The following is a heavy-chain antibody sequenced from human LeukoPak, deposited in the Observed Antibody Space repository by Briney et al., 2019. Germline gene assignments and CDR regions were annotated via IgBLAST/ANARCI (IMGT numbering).Heavy chain of an antibody. D-gene: IGHD3-22*01. V-gene: IGHV5-51*01. Sequence: GESLKISCKASGYRFYNYWIGWVRQMPGKGLEWMGIIYPGDSDTRYSPSFQGQVTISADKSISTAYLQWSSLKASDTSIYYCARPNYYDSSGPDYWGQGTLVTVSS. CDR1: GYRFYNYW. J-gene: IGHJ4*02. CDR2: IYPGDSDT. CDR3: ARPNYYDSSGPDY.